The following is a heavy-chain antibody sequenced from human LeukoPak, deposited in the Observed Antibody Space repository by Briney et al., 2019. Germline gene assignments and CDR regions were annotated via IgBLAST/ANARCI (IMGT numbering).Heavy chain of an antibody. CDR1: GYRFTSYW. CDR3: ARRSVLVGAATQAFDI. V-gene: IGHV5-51*01. J-gene: IGHJ3*02. CDR2: IYPGDSDI. Sequence: GESLKISCKGSGYRFTSYWIGWVRQMPGKGLEWMGIIYPGDSDIRYSPSFQGQVTISADKSISTAYLQWSSLKASDTAMFYCARRSVLVGAATQAFDIWGQGTMVTVSS. D-gene: IGHD2-15*01.